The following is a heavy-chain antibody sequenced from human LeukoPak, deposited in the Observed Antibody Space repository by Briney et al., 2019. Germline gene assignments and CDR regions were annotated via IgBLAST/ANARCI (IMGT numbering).Heavy chain of an antibody. V-gene: IGHV4-61*02. CDR2: IHTSGNT. D-gene: IGHD3-10*01. CDR3: ARGQSGVRGANVPNLMGFDP. J-gene: IGHJ5*02. Sequence: SETLSLTCTVSGVSISSGSYYWSWIRQPAGKGLEWIGRIHTSGNTNYNPSLKSRVTISIDTSKNQISLILSSVPAADTAVYFCARGQSGVRGANVPNLMGFDPWGQGTLVIVSS. CDR1: GVSISSGSYY.